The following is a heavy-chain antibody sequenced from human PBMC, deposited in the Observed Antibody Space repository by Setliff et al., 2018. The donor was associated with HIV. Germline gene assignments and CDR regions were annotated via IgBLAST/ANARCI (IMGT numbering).Heavy chain of an antibody. CDR2: IVLIFGTT. V-gene: IGHV1-69*13. J-gene: IGHJ6*03. D-gene: IGHD2-21*02. CDR1: GGTFSSYT. Sequence: SVKVSCKASGGTFSSYTISWVRQAPGQGLEWMGGIVLIFGTTKSAQKFQGRVTITADESTSTAYMGLNGLRSEDTAVYYCARGVGYCAGDCYSTYYYDYMDVWGKGTTVTVSS. CDR3: ARGVGYCAGDCYSTYYYDYMDV.